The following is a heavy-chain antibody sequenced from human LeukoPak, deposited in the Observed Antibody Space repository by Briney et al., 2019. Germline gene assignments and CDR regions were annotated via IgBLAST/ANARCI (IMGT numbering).Heavy chain of an antibody. D-gene: IGHD1-26*01. CDR1: GFTFSNYG. V-gene: IGHV3-30*02. CDR3: ARDPRSYLNPRYYFDY. J-gene: IGHJ4*02. Sequence: GGSLRLSCAASGFTFSNYGTHWVRQAPGKGLEWVASIRYDGFNKYYADSLKGRFTISRDNAKNSLYLQMNSLRAEDTAVYYCARDPRSYLNPRYYFDYWGQGTLVTVSS. CDR2: IRYDGFNK.